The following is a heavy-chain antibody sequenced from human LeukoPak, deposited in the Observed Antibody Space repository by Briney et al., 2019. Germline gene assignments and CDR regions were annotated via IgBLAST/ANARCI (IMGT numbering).Heavy chain of an antibody. V-gene: IGHV4-59*01. CDR1: GGSISSYY. J-gene: IGHJ4*02. CDR3: ARGNWNYVLRSVAFDY. CDR2: IYYSGST. Sequence: PSEILSLTCTVSGGSISSYYWSWIRQPPGKGLEWIGYIYYSGSTNYNPSLKSRVTISVDTSKNQFSLKLSSVTAADTAVYYCARGNWNYVLRSVAFDYWGQGTLVTVSS. D-gene: IGHD1-7*01.